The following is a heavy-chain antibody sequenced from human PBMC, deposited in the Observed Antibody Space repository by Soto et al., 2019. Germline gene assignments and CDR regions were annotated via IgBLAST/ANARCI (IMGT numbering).Heavy chain of an antibody. CDR1: CFSIISYY. V-gene: IGHV4-59*01. D-gene: IGHD6-19*01. J-gene: IGHJ3*02. Sequence: PSATLSLTCTFPCFSIISYYWRWILQPQGKGLEWIGYIYYSGSTNYNPSLKSRVTISVDTSKNQFSLKLSSVTAADTAVYYCARGHSSGWIDAFDIWGQGTMVTVS. CDR2: IYYSGST. CDR3: ARGHSSGWIDAFDI.